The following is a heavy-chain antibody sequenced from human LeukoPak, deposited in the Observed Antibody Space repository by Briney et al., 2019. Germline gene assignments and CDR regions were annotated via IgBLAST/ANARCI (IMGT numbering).Heavy chain of an antibody. V-gene: IGHV3-15*01. D-gene: IGHD3-9*01. CDR3: TTDRPIRYFDWLLTFDY. CDR2: IKSKTDGGTT. J-gene: IGHJ4*02. CDR1: GFTFSNAW. Sequence: GGSLRLSCAASGFTFSNAWMSWVRQAPGKGLEWVGRIKSKTDGGTTDYAAPVKGRFTIPRDDSKNTLYLQMNSLKTEDTAVYYCTTDRPIRYFDWLLTFDYWGQGTLVTVSS.